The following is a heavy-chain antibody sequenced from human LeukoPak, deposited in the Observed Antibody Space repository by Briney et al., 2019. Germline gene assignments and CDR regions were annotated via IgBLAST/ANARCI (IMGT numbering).Heavy chain of an antibody. D-gene: IGHD3-3*01. CDR3: AKVGGRKYYDFWSGYQSSFDY. J-gene: IGHJ4*02. CDR2: ISYDGSNE. Sequence: GGSLRLSCAASGFTFSSYWMGWVRQAPGKGLEWVAVISYDGSNEFYADSVRGRFTISRDNSRNTVYLQMNSLRIEDASVYYCAKVGGRKYYDFWSGYQSSFDYWGQGILVTVSS. CDR1: GFTFSSYW. V-gene: IGHV3-30*18.